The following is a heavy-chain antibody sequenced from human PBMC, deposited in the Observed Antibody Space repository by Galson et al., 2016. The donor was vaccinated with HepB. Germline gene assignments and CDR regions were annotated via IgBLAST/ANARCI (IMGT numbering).Heavy chain of an antibody. V-gene: IGHV3-43*02. Sequence: SLRLSCAASGFIFEDFGMHWVRQAPGKGLEWVSLINAQDDRTYYAASVKGRFTVSRDNNKKILYLQMNRLNIDDTALYYFAQHGDAGNSADYNGLNVWGQGTMVTVSS. CDR1: GFIFEDFG. CDR2: INAQDDRT. CDR3: AQHGDAGNSADYNGLNV. D-gene: IGHD4-23*01. J-gene: IGHJ6*02.